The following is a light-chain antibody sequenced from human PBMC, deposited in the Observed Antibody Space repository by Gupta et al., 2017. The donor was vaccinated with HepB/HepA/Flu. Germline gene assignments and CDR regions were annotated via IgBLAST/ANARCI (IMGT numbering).Light chain of an antibody. CDR2: DVS. Sequence: QSALTQPASASGSPGQSITISCTGPSSDVGCYNYVSWYQQHPGKAPKLMIYDVSNRPSGVSNRFSGSKSGNPASLTISGLQAEDEADYYCSSYTSSSTWVFGGGTKLTVL. J-gene: IGLJ3*02. CDR1: SSDVGCYNY. CDR3: SSYTSSSTWV. V-gene: IGLV2-14*03.